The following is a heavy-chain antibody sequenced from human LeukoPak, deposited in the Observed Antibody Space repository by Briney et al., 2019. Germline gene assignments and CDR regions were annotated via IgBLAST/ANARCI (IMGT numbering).Heavy chain of an antibody. CDR3: ARLQYPNTADRDAFDI. D-gene: IGHD4-11*01. CDR1: GFTVSSNY. J-gene: IGHJ3*02. CDR2: IYSGGST. V-gene: IGHV3-66*02. Sequence: PGGSLRLSCAASGFTVSSNYVSWVRQAPGKGLEWVSVIYSGGSTYYADSVKGRFTISRDNSKNTLYLQMNSLRAEDTAVYYCARLQYPNTADRDAFDIWGQGTMVTVSS.